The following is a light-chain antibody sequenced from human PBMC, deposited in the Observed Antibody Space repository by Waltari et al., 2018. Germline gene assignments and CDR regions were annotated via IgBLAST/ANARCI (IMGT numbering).Light chain of an antibody. CDR1: QHIDF. CDR3: QYYGDSPNP. CDR2: SAS. J-gene: IGKJ2*01. Sequence: DIVLTQSPGTLSLSPGDTATLSCRATQHIDFLAWYQQKPSQPPHVLSFSASTRATAIPDRFSGRGFGTDCTLTISRLEPEDFAVYDCQYYGDSPNPFGQGTKL. V-gene: IGKV3-20*01.